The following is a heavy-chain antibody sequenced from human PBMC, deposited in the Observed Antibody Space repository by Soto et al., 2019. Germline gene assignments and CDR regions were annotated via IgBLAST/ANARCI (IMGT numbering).Heavy chain of an antibody. D-gene: IGHD3-22*01. CDR1: GGSISSYY. CDR2: IYYSGST. CDR3: ARGWDYYASSGYPFDP. Sequence: PSETLSLTCTVSGGSISSYYWSWIRQPPGKGLEWIGYIYYSGSTNYNPSLKSRVTISVDTSKNQFSLKLSSVTAADTAVYYCARGWDYYASSGYPFDPWGQGTLVTVSS. V-gene: IGHV4-59*01. J-gene: IGHJ5*02.